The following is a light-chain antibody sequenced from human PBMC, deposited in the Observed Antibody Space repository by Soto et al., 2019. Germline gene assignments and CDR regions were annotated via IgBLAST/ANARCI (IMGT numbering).Light chain of an antibody. J-gene: IGLJ1*01. Sequence: ALTQPASVSGSPGQSITISCTGTISDVGGYNYVSWYQQHPGKAPKLMIFDVSNRPSGVSNRFSGSKSGYTASLPISGFQVEDEADYCCSSYTSSSTYVFGGGTKVTVL. CDR1: ISDVGGYNY. CDR3: SSYTSSSTYV. V-gene: IGLV2-14*03. CDR2: DVS.